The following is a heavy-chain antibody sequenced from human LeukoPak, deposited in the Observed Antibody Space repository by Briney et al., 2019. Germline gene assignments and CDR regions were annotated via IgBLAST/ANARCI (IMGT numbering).Heavy chain of an antibody. CDR2: ISWNSGSI. CDR3: AKSLGGMGIDY. CDR1: GFTFDDYA. V-gene: IGHV3-9*01. J-gene: IGHJ4*02. Sequence: PGRSLRLSCAASGFTFDDYAMHWVRQAPGKGLEWVSGISWNSGSIGYADSVKGRFTISRDNAKNSLYLQMNSLRAEDTALYYCAKSLGGMGIDYWGQGTLVTVSS. D-gene: IGHD3-10*01.